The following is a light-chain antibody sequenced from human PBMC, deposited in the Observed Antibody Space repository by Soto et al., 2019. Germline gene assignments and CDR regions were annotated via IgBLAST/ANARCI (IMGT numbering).Light chain of an antibody. J-gene: IGKJ5*01. CDR3: QQRNSWPPIT. CDR2: DAS. CDR1: QSVRTY. V-gene: IGKV3-11*01. Sequence: EIVPTQSPVTLSLAPWERATLSCRASQSVRTYLAWYQVKPGQAPRLLIYDASSRASGVPARFSGSGSGTDFTLTISSLEPEDFALYYCQQRNSWPPITFGQGTRLEIK.